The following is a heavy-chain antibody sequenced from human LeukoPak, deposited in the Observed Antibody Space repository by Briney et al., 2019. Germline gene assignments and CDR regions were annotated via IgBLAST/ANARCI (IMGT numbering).Heavy chain of an antibody. CDR3: AKDTYDFGSGTYPPDY. V-gene: IGHV3-30*18. Sequence: PGGSLRLSCAASGLTFRNYAMHWVRQAPGKGLEWVGDISYEGSNKYYADSVKGRFTISRDNSKNTLYLQMNSLRTEDTAVYYCAKDTYDFGSGTYPPDYWGQGTLVTVSS. CDR2: ISYEGSNK. D-gene: IGHD3-10*01. J-gene: IGHJ4*02. CDR1: GLTFRNYA.